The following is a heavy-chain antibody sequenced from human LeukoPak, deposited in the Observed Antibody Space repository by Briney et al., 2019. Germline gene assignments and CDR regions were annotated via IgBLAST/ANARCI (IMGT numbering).Heavy chain of an antibody. J-gene: IGHJ6*03. CDR3: AGGYGDYDYYYYMDV. D-gene: IGHD4-17*01. CDR1: GGTFSSYA. CDR2: IIPIFGTA. V-gene: IGHV1-69*06. Sequence: ASVKVSCKASGGTFSSYAISWVRQAPGQGLEWMGGIIPIFGTANYAQKFQGRVTITADKSTSTAYMELSSLRSGDTAVYYCAGGYGDYDYYYYMDVWGKGTTVTVSS.